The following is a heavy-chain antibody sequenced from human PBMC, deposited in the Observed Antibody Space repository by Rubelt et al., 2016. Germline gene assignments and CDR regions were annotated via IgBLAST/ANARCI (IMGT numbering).Heavy chain of an antibody. CDR2: ISAYNGNT. Sequence: QVQLVQSGAEVKKPGASVKVSCKASGYTFTSYGISWVRQAPGQGLEWMGWISAYNGNTNYEQKLQGRGTMTTDTATRTAYRELRSLGSDDTAVYYCARSRRWLPAAGLDYWGQGTLVIVSS. CDR1: GYTFTSYG. V-gene: IGHV1-18*01. J-gene: IGHJ4*02. CDR3: ARSRRWLPAAGLDY. D-gene: IGHD5-24*01.